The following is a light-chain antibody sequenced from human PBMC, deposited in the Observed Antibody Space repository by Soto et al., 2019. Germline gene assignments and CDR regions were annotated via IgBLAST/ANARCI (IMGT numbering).Light chain of an antibody. CDR3: QHYNNWPPWT. V-gene: IGKV3-15*01. CDR1: QSVSSN. Sequence: EIVMTQSPATLSVSPGERATLSCRASQSVSSNLAWYQQKLGQAPRLLIYAASTRATGIPARFSGSGSGTEFTLTISSLQSEDFAVYYCQHYNNWPPWTFGQGTKVEIK. CDR2: AAS. J-gene: IGKJ1*01.